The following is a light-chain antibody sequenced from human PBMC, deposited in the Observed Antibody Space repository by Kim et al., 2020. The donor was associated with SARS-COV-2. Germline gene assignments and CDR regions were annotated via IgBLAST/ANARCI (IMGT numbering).Light chain of an antibody. Sequence: ASVGDIVTITCRASQNIDTNLNWYQHKPGKGPKLLIYDASTLQSGVPSRFSGRGSGTDFTLIVNSLQPEDFATYSCQQSFDIPRTFGQGTKVDIK. J-gene: IGKJ1*01. CDR2: DAS. CDR3: QQSFDIPRT. CDR1: QNIDTN. V-gene: IGKV1-39*01.